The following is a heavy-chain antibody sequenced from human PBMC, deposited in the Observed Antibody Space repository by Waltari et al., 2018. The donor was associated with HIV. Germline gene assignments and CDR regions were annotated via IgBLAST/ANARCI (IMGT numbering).Heavy chain of an antibody. CDR3: AREGGRDCSGGTCYIDY. V-gene: IGHV3-7*01. J-gene: IGHJ4*02. CDR1: GFTFSSSW. CDR2: INQGESEV. D-gene: IGHD2-15*01. Sequence: EVEVVESGGGLVQPGGSLRLSCAVSGFTFSSSWMSWVRQATGKGLGWVANINQGESEVYYVASVEGRFTISRDNSKNLLYLQMNSLRAEDTAVYYCAREGGRDCSGGTCYIDYWGQGTLVTVSS.